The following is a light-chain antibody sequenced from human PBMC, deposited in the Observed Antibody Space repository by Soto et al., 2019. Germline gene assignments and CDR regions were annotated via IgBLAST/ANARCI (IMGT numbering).Light chain of an antibody. CDR3: QKYDSYPWT. V-gene: IGKV1-5*01. CDR2: AAY. CDR1: QSIGSL. J-gene: IGKJ1*01. Sequence: IHMPQYTYTLSASVFALLTITCLASQSIGSLLAWYQQKPGRATKLLIYAAYSLESGVKSRFSGSGSGTEFTLTIRSMQPDDFATYYCQKYDSYPWTGGQGTTGDIK.